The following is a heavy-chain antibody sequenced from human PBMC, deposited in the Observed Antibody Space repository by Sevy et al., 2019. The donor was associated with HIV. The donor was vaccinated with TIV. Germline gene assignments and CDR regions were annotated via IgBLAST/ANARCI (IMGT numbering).Heavy chain of an antibody. CDR1: GFTFSSFA. Sequence: GGSLRLTCAASGFTFSSFAMTWVRQAPGKGLEWVSGISGSGDNTYYADSVKGRSTISRDNSKNTLYLQMNGLRAEDTAVDYCAKGITRMLVVLDGIDIWGQGTMVTVSS. V-gene: IGHV3-23*01. J-gene: IGHJ3*02. CDR2: ISGSGDNT. D-gene: IGHD2-8*01. CDR3: AKGITRMLVVLDGIDI.